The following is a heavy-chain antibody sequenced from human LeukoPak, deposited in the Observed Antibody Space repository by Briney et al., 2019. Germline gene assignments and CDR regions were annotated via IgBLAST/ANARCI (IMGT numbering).Heavy chain of an antibody. CDR3: AREDYYDSSGSRAFDI. Sequence: PSETLSLTCTVSGGSISSGDYYWSWIRQPPGKGLDWIGYIYYSGGTYYNPSLKSRVTISVDTSKNQFSLKLSSVTAADTAVYYCAREDYYDSSGSRAFDIWGQGTMVTVSP. CDR2: IYYSGGT. CDR1: GGSISSGDYY. V-gene: IGHV4-30-4*01. J-gene: IGHJ3*02. D-gene: IGHD3-22*01.